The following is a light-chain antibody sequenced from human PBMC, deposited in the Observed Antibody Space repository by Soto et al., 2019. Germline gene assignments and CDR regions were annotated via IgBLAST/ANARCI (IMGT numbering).Light chain of an antibody. J-gene: IGKJ2*01. Sequence: DAVLTQSPLSLPVTLGQPASISCRSSQNLLYSDGNTYLNWFQQRPGQSPRRLIAKVSNRDSGVPDRFSGSGSGTDFTLKISRVEAEDVGIDYCMQGTHWPYTFGQGTKLEIK. CDR3: MQGTHWPYT. V-gene: IGKV2-30*01. CDR1: QNLLYSDGNTY. CDR2: KVS.